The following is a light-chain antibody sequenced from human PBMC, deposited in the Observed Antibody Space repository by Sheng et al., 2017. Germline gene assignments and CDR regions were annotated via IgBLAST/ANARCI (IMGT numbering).Light chain of an antibody. CDR2: HDS. V-gene: IGLV1-44*01. CDR3: AAWDDSLTGL. Sequence: QPLLAQPPSASGTPGQSVTLSCSGNRSNIGNNIVSWYQQVPGTAPKLLIHHDSRRPSGVPDRFSGSKSGTSASLAISGLQSDDEAIYYCAAWDDSLTGLFGGGTRLTVL. CDR1: RSNIGNNI. J-gene: IGLJ2*01.